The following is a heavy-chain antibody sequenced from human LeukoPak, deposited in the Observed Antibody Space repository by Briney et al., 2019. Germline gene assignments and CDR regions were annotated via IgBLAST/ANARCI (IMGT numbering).Heavy chain of an antibody. J-gene: IGHJ4*02. D-gene: IGHD4-17*01. CDR1: GFTVSSNY. CDR2: IYSGGST. Sequence: GGSLRLSCAASGFTVSSNYMSWVRRAPGKGLEWVSVIYSGGSTYYADSVKGRFTISRDNSKNTLYLRMNSLRAEDTAVYYCASGMNYGDAAYFDYWGQGTLVTVSS. V-gene: IGHV3-66*02. CDR3: ASGMNYGDAAYFDY.